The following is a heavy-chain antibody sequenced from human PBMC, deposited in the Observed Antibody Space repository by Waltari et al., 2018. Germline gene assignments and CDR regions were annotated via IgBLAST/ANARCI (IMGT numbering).Heavy chain of an antibody. V-gene: IGHV4-59*01. J-gene: IGHJ3*01. CDR1: GGSISSYY. CDR2: ISYSGST. CDR3: ARGGSTSESFDV. Sequence: QLQLQESGPGLVKPSETLSLTCTVSGGSISSYYWSWIRQSPGKGLEWIGYISYSGSTNYHPFLKSRVTISVDTSKNEVSLKVTYVTPVDTAIYYCARGGSTSESFDVWGQGTMVTVSS. D-gene: IGHD3-10*01.